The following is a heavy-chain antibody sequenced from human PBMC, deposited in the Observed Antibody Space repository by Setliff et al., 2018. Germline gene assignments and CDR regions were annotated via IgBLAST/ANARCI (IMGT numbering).Heavy chain of an antibody. D-gene: IGHD3-3*01. V-gene: IGHV1-18*01. CDR1: GYTFTSYG. Sequence: ASVKVSCKASGYTFTSYGISWVRQAPGQGLEWMGWTSAYNGNTNYAQKLQGRVTMTTDTSTSTAYMELRSLRSDDTAVYYCASDGQGNYNFWSGSYYYYGMDVWGQGTTVTVSS. J-gene: IGHJ6*02. CDR3: ASDGQGNYNFWSGSYYYYGMDV. CDR2: TSAYNGNT.